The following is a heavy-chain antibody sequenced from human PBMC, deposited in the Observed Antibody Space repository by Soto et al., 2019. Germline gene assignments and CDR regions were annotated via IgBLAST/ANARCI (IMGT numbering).Heavy chain of an antibody. CDR2: SYYTGSS. D-gene: IGHD5-12*01. CDR1: GGSISSGGYY. CDR3: ARDLRGYSRYDYLDY. V-gene: IGHV4-31*03. J-gene: IGHJ4*02. Sequence: SETLSLTCTVSGGSISSGGYYWSWIRQHPGKGLAWVGYSYYTGSSYYNPSLKSRVTISVDASKNQLSLRLASVTAADTAVYYCARDLRGYSRYDYLDYWGQGIPVTVS.